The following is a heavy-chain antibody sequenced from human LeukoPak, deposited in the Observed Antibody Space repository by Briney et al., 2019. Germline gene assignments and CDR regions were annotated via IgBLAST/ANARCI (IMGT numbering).Heavy chain of an antibody. V-gene: IGHV3-66*01. CDR1: GFTFSHYW. Sequence: GGSLRLSCAASGFTFSHYWMTWVRQAPGKGLEWVTDIYSGGATYYADSVKGRFTISRDNSKNTLYLQMNRLRAEDTAVYYCARERGGYYEKNGYSDYWGQGTLVTVSS. D-gene: IGHD3-16*01. CDR2: IYSGGAT. CDR3: ARERGGYYEKNGYSDY. J-gene: IGHJ4*02.